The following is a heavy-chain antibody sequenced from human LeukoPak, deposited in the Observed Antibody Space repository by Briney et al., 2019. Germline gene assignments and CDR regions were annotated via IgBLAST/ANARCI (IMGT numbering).Heavy chain of an antibody. CDR1: GGSISSYY. V-gene: IGHV4-59*01. CDR2: IYYSGST. CDR3: ARGGSGYDSFYYYGMDV. J-gene: IGHJ6*02. D-gene: IGHD5-12*01. Sequence: KPSETLSLTCTVSGGSISSYYWSWIRLPPGKGLEWIGYIYYSGSTNYSPSLKSRVTISVDTSKNQFSLRLSSVTAADTAMYYCARGGSGYDSFYYYGMDVWGQGTTVTVSS.